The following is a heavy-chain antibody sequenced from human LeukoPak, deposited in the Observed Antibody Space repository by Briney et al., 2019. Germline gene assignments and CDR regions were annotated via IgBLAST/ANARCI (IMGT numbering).Heavy chain of an antibody. Sequence: SGGSLRLSCAASGFTFSSYAMHWVRQAPGKGLEWVAVISYDGSNKYYADSVKGRFTISRDNSKNTLYLQMNSLRAEDTAVYYCARDYCSGGSCYSEGGYFQHWGQGTLVTVSS. D-gene: IGHD2-15*01. V-gene: IGHV3-30-3*01. CDR2: ISYDGSNK. CDR1: GFTFSSYA. CDR3: ARDYCSGGSCYSEGGYFQH. J-gene: IGHJ1*01.